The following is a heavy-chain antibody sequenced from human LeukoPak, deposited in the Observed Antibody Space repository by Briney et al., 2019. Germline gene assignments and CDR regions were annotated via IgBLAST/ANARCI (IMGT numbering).Heavy chain of an antibody. Sequence: GGSLRLSCAASGFTFSSYEMNWVRQTPGKGLEWVSYISMSGSTVYYADSVKGRFTISRDNAKNSLYLQMNSLRAEDTAVYYCARDLSGHQDCWGQGTLVTVSS. D-gene: IGHD2-15*01. CDR2: ISMSGSTV. J-gene: IGHJ4*02. V-gene: IGHV3-48*03. CDR1: GFTFSSYE. CDR3: ARDLSGHQDC.